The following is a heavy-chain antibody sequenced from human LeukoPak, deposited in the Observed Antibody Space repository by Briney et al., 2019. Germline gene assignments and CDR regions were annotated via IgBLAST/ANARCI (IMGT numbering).Heavy chain of an antibody. Sequence: SETLSLTCTVSGGSVSSGSYHWSWIRQPPGKGLEWIGYIYYSGTTNYNPSLKSRVTISVDTSKNQFSLKLTSVTAADTAVYYCARGPLRSGYYRPNWFDPWGQGTLVTVTS. CDR1: GGSVSSGSYH. D-gene: IGHD3-3*01. CDR3: ARGPLRSGYYRPNWFDP. J-gene: IGHJ5*02. V-gene: IGHV4-61*01. CDR2: IYYSGTT.